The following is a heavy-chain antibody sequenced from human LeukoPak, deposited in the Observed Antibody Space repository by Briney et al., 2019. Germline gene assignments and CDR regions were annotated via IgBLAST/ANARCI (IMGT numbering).Heavy chain of an antibody. J-gene: IGHJ3*02. Sequence: ASVKVSCKSSGYTFTSYGISWVRQAPGQGLEWMGWISAYNGNTNYAQKLQGRVTMTTDTSTSTAYMELRSLRSDDTAVYYCARADTIVGASLGDFDIWGQRTMVTVSS. V-gene: IGHV1-18*01. CDR3: ARADTIVGASLGDFDI. CDR2: ISAYNGNT. D-gene: IGHD1-26*01. CDR1: GYTFTSYG.